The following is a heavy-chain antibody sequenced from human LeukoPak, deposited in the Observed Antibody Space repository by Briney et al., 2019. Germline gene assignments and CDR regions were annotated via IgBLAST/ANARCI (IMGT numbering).Heavy chain of an antibody. Sequence: PSETLSLTCTVSGGSVSDYYWSWIRQSAGEGLEWIGRIHSSGSTNYHPSLRSRVTMSVDTSKNQISLRLSSVTAADTAIYYCARLTGNYFYFACWGQGTLVTVSS. V-gene: IGHV4-4*07. CDR2: IHSSGST. CDR3: ARLTGNYFYFAC. J-gene: IGHJ4*02. CDR1: GGSVSDYY. D-gene: IGHD7-27*01.